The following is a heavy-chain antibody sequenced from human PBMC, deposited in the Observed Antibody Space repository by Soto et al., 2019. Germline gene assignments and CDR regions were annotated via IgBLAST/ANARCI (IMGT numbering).Heavy chain of an antibody. CDR3: ARIGEVPAAKMKYYFDY. Sequence: QVTLKESGPVLVNPTETLTLTCTVSGFSLSNARMGVSWIRQPPGKALEWLAHIFSNDEKSYSTSLKSRLTISKDTSKSQVVLTMTNMDPVDTATYYCARIGEVPAAKMKYYFDYWGQGTLVTVSS. V-gene: IGHV2-26*01. CDR2: IFSNDEK. D-gene: IGHD2-2*01. CDR1: GFSLSNARMG. J-gene: IGHJ4*02.